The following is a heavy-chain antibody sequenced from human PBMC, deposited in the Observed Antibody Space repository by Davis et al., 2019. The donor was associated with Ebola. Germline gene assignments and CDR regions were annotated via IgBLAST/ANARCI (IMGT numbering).Heavy chain of an antibody. CDR3: AKVERMVVVTAYDY. CDR1: GFTFSSYS. J-gene: IGHJ4*02. Sequence: GESLKISCAASGFTFSSYSMNWVRQAPGKGLEWVSAISGSGGSTYYADSVKGRFTISRDNSKNTLYLQMNSLRAEDTAVYYCAKVERMVVVTAYDYWGQGTLVTVSS. V-gene: IGHV3-23*01. CDR2: ISGSGGST. D-gene: IGHD2-21*02.